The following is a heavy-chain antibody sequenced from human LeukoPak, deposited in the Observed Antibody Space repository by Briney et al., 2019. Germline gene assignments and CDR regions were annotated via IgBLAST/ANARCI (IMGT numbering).Heavy chain of an antibody. CDR1: RYTFTGYY. CDR3: ARETDSGSDYAAPGLVY. CDR2: MNPNSGGT. D-gene: IGHD1-26*01. J-gene: IGHJ4*02. Sequence: ASVKVSSKPSRYTFTGYYMHWVRQSPGQELECLGWMNPNSGGTNYAPKLQGRVTMTRDTSISTAYMELSRLRSDDTAVYYCARETDSGSDYAAPGLVYWGQGTLVTVSS. V-gene: IGHV1-2*02.